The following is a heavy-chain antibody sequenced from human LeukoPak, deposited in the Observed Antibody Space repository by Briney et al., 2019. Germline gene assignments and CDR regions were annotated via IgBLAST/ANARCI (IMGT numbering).Heavy chain of an antibody. V-gene: IGHV3-48*04. D-gene: IGHD5-18*01. CDR2: ISSSGSTI. CDR3: ARGLGIQLWFYFDY. J-gene: IGHJ4*02. CDR1: GFTFSSYS. Sequence: PGGSLRLSCAASGFTFSSYSMNWVRQAPGKGLESVSYISSSGSTIYYADSVKGRFTISRDNAKNSLYLQMNSLRAEDTAVYYCARGLGIQLWFYFDYWGQGTLVTVSS.